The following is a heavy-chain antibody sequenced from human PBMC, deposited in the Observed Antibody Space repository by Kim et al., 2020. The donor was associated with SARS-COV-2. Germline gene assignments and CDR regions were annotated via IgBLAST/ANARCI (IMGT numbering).Heavy chain of an antibody. CDR1: GFTFSSYA. Sequence: GGSLRLSCAASGFTFSSYAMSWVRQAPGKGLEWVSAISGSGGSTYYADSVKGRFTISRDNSKNTLYLQMNSLRAEDTAVYYCAKDIPAFDWHYSHDAFDIWGQGTMVTVSS. V-gene: IGHV3-23*01. CDR2: ISGSGGST. J-gene: IGHJ3*02. CDR3: AKDIPAFDWHYSHDAFDI. D-gene: IGHD3-9*01.